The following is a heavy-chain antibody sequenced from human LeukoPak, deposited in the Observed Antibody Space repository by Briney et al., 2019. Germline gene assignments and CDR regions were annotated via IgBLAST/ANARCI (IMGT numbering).Heavy chain of an antibody. D-gene: IGHD2-2*01. CDR3: ARAGVPAANRPVKRNYYYYYMDV. CDR1: GYTFTSYD. V-gene: IGHV1-8*01. J-gene: IGHJ6*03. CDR2: MNPNSGDT. Sequence: ASVKVSCKASGYTFTSYDINWVRHATGQGLEWMGWMNPNSGDTGYAQKFQGRVTMTRNTSISTAYMELSSLRSEDTAVYYCARAGVPAANRPVKRNYYYYYMDVWGKGTTVTVSS.